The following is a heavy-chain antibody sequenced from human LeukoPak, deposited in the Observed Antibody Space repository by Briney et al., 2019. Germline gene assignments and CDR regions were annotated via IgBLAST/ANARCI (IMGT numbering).Heavy chain of an antibody. J-gene: IGHJ4*02. V-gene: IGHV4-34*01. D-gene: IGHD6-19*01. CDR3: AREYSSGWFKL. CDR1: GGSFSGYY. Sequence: SETLSLTCAVYGGSFSGYYWSWIRQPPGKGLEWIGEINHSGSTNYNPSLKSRVTISVDTSKNQFSLKLSSVTAADTAVYYCAREYSSGWFKLWGQGTLVTVSS. CDR2: INHSGST.